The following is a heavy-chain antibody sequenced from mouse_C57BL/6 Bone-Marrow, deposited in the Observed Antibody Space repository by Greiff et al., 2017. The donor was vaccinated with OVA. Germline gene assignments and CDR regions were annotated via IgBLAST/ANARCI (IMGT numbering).Heavy chain of an antibody. V-gene: IGHV1-64*01. J-gene: IGHJ3*01. CDR2: IHPNSGST. CDR3: ARGGYYGSSYSFAY. D-gene: IGHD1-1*01. Sequence: VQLQQPGAELVKPGASVKLSCKASGYTFTSYWMHWVKQRPGQGLEWIGMIHPNSGSTNYNEKFKSKATLTVDKSSSTAYMQLSSLTSEDSAVYYCARGGYYGSSYSFAYWGQGTLVTVSA. CDR1: GYTFTSYW.